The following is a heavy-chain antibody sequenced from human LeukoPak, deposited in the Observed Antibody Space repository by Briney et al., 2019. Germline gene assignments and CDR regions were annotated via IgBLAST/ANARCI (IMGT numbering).Heavy chain of an antibody. CDR1: GFTFSSYG. CDR2: INHSGST. Sequence: GSLRLSCAASGFTFSSYGMSWIRQPPGKGLEWIGEINHSGSTNYNPSLKSRVTISVDTSKNQFSLKLSSVTAADTAVYYCARRRWLQLNNYFDYWGQGTLVTVSS. J-gene: IGHJ4*02. CDR3: ARRRWLQLNNYFDY. D-gene: IGHD5-24*01. V-gene: IGHV4-34*01.